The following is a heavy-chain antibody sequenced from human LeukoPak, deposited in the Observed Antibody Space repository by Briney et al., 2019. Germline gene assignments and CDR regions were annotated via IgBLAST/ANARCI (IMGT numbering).Heavy chain of an antibody. V-gene: IGHV4-34*01. J-gene: IGHJ4*02. D-gene: IGHD3-22*01. CDR1: GGSFSGYY. Sequence: SETLSLTCAVYGGSFSGYYWSWIRQPPGKGLEWIGEINHSGSTNYNPSLKSRVTISVDTSKNQFSLKLSSVTAADTAVYYCVRVKGYYIFDYWGQGTLVTISS. CDR3: VRVKGYYIFDY. CDR2: INHSGST.